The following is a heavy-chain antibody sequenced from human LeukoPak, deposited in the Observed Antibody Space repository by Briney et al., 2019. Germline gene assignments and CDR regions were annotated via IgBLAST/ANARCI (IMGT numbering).Heavy chain of an antibody. V-gene: IGHV3-7*01. J-gene: IGHJ4*02. D-gene: IGHD1-26*01. Sequence: GGSLRLSCAASGFTFSSSWMTWVRQAPGKGLEWLANIKGDGSEKYYVDSVKGRFTISRDNAKNSLYLQMNSLRAEDTAVYYCARTGLDIVGATTFFDYWGQGTLVTVSS. CDR3: ARTGLDIVGATTFFDY. CDR1: GFTFSSSW. CDR2: IKGDGSEK.